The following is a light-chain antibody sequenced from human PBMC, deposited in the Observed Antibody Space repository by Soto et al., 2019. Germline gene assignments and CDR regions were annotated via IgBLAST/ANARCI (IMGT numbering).Light chain of an antibody. Sequence: DIQMTQSPSTLSASVGDRVTITCRASQTFNTWLAWYQQKPGKAPNLLIYKASTLASGVPSRFSGSGSGTEFTLTISSLQPDDFATYYCQQYNSFPWTFGQGTKVETK. CDR3: QQYNSFPWT. CDR1: QTFNTW. CDR2: KAS. V-gene: IGKV1-5*03. J-gene: IGKJ1*01.